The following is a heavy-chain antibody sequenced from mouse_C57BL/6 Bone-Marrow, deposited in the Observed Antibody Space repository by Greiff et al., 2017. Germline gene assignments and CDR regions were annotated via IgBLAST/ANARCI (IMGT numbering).Heavy chain of an antibody. V-gene: IGHV7-1*01. CDR1: GFTFSDFY. J-gene: IGHJ4*01. Sequence: VKLMESGGGLVQSGRSLRLSCATSGFTFSDFYMEWVRQAPGKGLEWIAASRNKANDYTTEYSASVKGRFIVSRDTSQSILYLQMNALRAEDTAIYYCARDALYTPAMDYWGQGTSVTVSS. D-gene: IGHD2-12*01. CDR3: ARDALYTPAMDY. CDR2: SRNKANDYTT.